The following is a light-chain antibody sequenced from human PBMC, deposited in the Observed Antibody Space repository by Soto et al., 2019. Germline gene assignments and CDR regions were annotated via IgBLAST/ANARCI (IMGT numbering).Light chain of an antibody. CDR3: SSYTSSTTQV. Sequence: QSALTQPASVSGSPGQSITISCTGTRSDVGDYNYVSWYQQHPGNAPKLIISEVSNRPSGVSNRFSGSKSGNTASLTISGLQAEDEADYYCSSYTSSTTQVFGGGTKVTVL. V-gene: IGLV2-14*01. CDR1: RSDVGDYNY. CDR2: EVS. J-gene: IGLJ3*02.